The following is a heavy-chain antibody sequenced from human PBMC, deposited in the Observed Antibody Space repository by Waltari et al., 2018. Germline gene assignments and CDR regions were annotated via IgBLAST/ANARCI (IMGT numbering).Heavy chain of an antibody. D-gene: IGHD2-15*01. CDR2: INHSASYT. CDR3: AKDSCEGRGGGSCYNP. V-gene: IGHV3-23*01. CDR1: GFTFNNYA. Sequence: EVQLLESGGGLVQPGGSLRLSCAASGFTFNNYAMTWVRQAPGKGPELVSSINHSASYTYYRDSGKGRFTISRDNSERTLYLQMNNLRAEDTAIYYCAKDSCEGRGGGSCYNPWGQGTLVTVSS. J-gene: IGHJ5*02.